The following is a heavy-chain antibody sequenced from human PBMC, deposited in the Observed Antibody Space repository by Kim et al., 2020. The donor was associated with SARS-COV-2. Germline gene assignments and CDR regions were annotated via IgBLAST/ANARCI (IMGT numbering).Heavy chain of an antibody. CDR2: ISYDGRNE. CDR3: ARGKYYASVSFAEEYKGMDV. CDR1: GLSFDSFG. V-gene: IGHV3-30-3*01. J-gene: IGHJ6*02. Sequence: GGSLRLSCAASGLSFDSFGMNWVRQAPGKGLEWVAVISYDGRNEDYADSVKGRFTISRDNSKSTLYLQMNSLRAEDTAVYFCARGKYYASVSFAEEYKGMDVWGQGTTVTVSS. D-gene: IGHD3-10*01.